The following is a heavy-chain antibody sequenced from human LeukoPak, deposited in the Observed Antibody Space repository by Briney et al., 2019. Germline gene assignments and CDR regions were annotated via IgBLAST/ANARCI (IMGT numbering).Heavy chain of an antibody. Sequence: SETLSLTCSVSGVPISTYYWSWIRQSPGKRLEWIAYVYYNGDIMYNPSLKSRVTISLDTSKNQFSLNMASVTAADTAVYFCATTWYYDTRGYLFDDWGHGTLVTVFS. J-gene: IGHJ4*01. D-gene: IGHD3-22*01. CDR1: GVPISTYY. CDR3: ATTWYYDTRGYLFDD. CDR2: VYYNGDI. V-gene: IGHV4-59*01.